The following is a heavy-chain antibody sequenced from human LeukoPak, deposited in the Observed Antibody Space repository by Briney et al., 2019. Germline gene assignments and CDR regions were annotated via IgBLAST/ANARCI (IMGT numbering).Heavy chain of an antibody. CDR2: INSSSSYI. J-gene: IGHJ4*02. V-gene: IGHV3-21*01. CDR1: GFTFSSYS. CDR3: ARDDKGRAAAGTFDY. D-gene: IGHD6-13*01. Sequence: GGSLRLSCAASGFTFSSYSMNWVRQAPGKGLEWVSSINSSSSYIYYADSVKGRFTTSRDNAKNSLFLQMNSLRAEDTAVYYCARDDKGRAAAGTFDYWGQGTLVTVSS.